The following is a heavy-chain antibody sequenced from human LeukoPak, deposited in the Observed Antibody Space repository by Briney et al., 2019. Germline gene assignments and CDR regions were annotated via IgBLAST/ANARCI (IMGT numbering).Heavy chain of an antibody. V-gene: IGHV3-21*01. D-gene: IGHD5-12*01. CDR1: GFTFSSYI. Sequence: GGSLRLSCAASGFTFSSYIMNWVRQAPGKGLEWVSSISSSSNYIYYADSLKGRFTISRDNAKNSLFLQMNSLRAEDTALYYCAREGLVAPNAFDVWGQGTMVTVSS. CDR2: ISSSSNYI. J-gene: IGHJ3*01. CDR3: AREGLVAPNAFDV.